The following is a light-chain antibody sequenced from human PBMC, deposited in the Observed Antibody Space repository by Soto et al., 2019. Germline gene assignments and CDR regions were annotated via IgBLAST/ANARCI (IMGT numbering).Light chain of an antibody. CDR2: VNNDGSH. J-gene: IGLJ2*01. Sequence: QLVLTQSPSASASLGASVELTCTLSTGHSSYGIAWHQQQPEKGPRFLMKVNNDGSHIKGDGVPDRFSGSSSGAERYLTISSLQSEDEADYYCQTWDTGIRIFGGGTKVTVL. CDR3: QTWDTGIRI. V-gene: IGLV4-69*01. CDR1: TGHSSYG.